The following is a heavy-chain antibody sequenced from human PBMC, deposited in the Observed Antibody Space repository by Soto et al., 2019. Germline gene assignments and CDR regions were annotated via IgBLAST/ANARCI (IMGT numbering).Heavy chain of an antibody. V-gene: IGHV4-61*01. Sequence: QVQLQESGPGLVKPSETLSLTCTVSGGSVSSGSYYWSWIRQPPGKGLEWIGYIYYSGSTNYNPSLKSRVTISVDTSKNQFSLKLSSVTAADTAVYYCARDNTMVRGATVYYGMDVWGQGTTVTVSS. CDR2: IYYSGST. CDR1: GGSVSSGSYY. J-gene: IGHJ6*02. D-gene: IGHD3-10*01. CDR3: ARDNTMVRGATVYYGMDV.